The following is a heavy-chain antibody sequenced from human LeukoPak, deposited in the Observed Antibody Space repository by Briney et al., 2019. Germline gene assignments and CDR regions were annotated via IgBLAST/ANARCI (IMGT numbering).Heavy chain of an antibody. CDR3: AVLAVAGTDYYGMDV. D-gene: IGHD6-19*01. J-gene: IGHJ6*02. CDR1: GFTFSSYA. V-gene: IGHV3-30-3*01. Sequence: GGSLRLSCAASGFTFSSYAMHWVRQAPGKGLEWVAVISYDGSNKYYADSVKGRFTISRGNSKNTLYLQMNSLRAEDTAVYYCAVLAVAGTDYYGMDVWGQGTTVTVSS. CDR2: ISYDGSNK.